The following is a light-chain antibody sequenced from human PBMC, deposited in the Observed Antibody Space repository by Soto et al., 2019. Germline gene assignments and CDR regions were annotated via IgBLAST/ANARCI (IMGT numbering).Light chain of an antibody. V-gene: IGLV2-23*01. CDR1: SSDVGSYNL. CDR2: EGT. CDR3: CSFATGGTSGYV. Sequence: QPALTQPASVSGSPGQSIAISCTGTSSDVGSYNLVSWYQQHPGKAPKLMIYEGTKRPSGVSNRFSGSKSGHTASLTIAGLQAEDEADYYCCSFATGGTSGYVFGSGTKVTVL. J-gene: IGLJ1*01.